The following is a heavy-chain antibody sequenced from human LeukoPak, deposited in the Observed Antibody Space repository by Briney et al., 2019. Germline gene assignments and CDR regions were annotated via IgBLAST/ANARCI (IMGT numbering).Heavy chain of an antibody. V-gene: IGHV3-11*06. CDR1: GFTFSDYY. CDR2: ISSSSSYT. Sequence: GGSLRLSCAASGFTFSDYYMSWIRQAPGKRLEWVSYISSSSSYTNYADSVKGRFTISRDNAKNSLYLQMNSLRAEDTAVYYCARDMGHGSGGSCYDYWGQGTLVTVSS. J-gene: IGHJ4*02. D-gene: IGHD2-15*01. CDR3: ARDMGHGSGGSCYDY.